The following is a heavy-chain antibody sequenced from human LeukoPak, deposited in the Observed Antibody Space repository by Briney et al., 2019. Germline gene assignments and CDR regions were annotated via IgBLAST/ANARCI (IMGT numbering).Heavy chain of an antibody. CDR2: ISGSGGST. J-gene: IGHJ4*02. CDR3: AKTTTLRFLEWYYFDY. CDR1: GFTLSSYA. V-gene: IGHV3-23*01. Sequence: GGSLRLSCAASGFTLSSYAMSWVRQAPGKGLEWVSAISGSGGSTYYADSVKGRFTISRDNSKNTLYLQMNSLRAEDTAVYYRAKTTTLRFLEWYYFDYWGQGTLVTVSS. D-gene: IGHD3-3*01.